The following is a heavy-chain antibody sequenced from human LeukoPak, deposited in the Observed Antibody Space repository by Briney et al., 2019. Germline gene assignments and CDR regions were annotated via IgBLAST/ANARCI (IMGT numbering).Heavy chain of an antibody. J-gene: IGHJ6*03. CDR3: ARGRRSRGYSYGYYYYMDV. CDR1: GGSFSDYY. Sequence: SETLSLTCAVYGGSFSDYYWSWIRQPPGKGLEWIGEINHSGSTNYNPSLKSRVTISADTSKNQFSLKLSSVTAADTAVYYCARGRRSRGYSYGYYYYMDVWGKGTTVTVSS. V-gene: IGHV4-34*01. D-gene: IGHD5-18*01. CDR2: INHSGST.